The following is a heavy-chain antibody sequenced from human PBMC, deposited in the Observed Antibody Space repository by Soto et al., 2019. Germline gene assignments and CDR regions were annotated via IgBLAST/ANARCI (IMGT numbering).Heavy chain of an antibody. D-gene: IGHD3-16*02. J-gene: IGHJ4*02. Sequence: VQLVESGGGLVQPGGSLRLSCAASGFTFSSYWMHWVRQVPGKGLVWVSRTNSDGTSTTYADSVKGRFTISRDNAKSTLYLQMNSLRAEDTAVYYCAGDRYRGFDYWGQGTLVTVSS. CDR1: GFTFSSYW. V-gene: IGHV3-74*03. CDR2: TNSDGTST. CDR3: AGDRYRGFDY.